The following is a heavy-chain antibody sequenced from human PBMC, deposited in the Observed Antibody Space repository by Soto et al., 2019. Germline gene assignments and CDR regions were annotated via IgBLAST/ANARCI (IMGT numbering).Heavy chain of an antibody. CDR2: ISGGGGIT. CDR3: AKGLLIMVRKVIIPPQYYYGMDV. Sequence: GGSLRLSCAASGFTFGDHAMSWVRQAPGKXLEWVSVISGGGGITYYEDSVKGRFTISRDNAKNTLYLQMNSLRAEDTAVYYCAKGLLIMVRKVIIPPQYYYGMDVWGQGTTVTVSS. CDR1: GFTFGDHA. J-gene: IGHJ6*02. D-gene: IGHD3-10*01. V-gene: IGHV3-23*01.